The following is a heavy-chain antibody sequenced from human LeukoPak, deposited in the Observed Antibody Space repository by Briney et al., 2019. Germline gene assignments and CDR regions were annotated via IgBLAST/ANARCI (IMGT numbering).Heavy chain of an antibody. Sequence: AASVKVSCKASGYTFTGYYMHWVRQAPGQGLEWMGGIIPIFGTANYAQKFQGRVTITADESTSTAYMELSSLRSEDTAVYYCARHRAYGDYDFDYWGQGTLVTVSS. CDR3: ARHRAYGDYDFDY. CDR1: GYTFTGYY. V-gene: IGHV1-69*01. CDR2: IIPIFGTA. J-gene: IGHJ4*02. D-gene: IGHD4-17*01.